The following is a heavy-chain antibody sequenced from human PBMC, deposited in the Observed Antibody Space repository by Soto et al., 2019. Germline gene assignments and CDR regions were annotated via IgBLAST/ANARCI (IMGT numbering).Heavy chain of an antibody. Sequence: PGGYLRLCCVAYRLIRVNLLGMHWVRQAPGKGLEWVAAISRDGRNEYYGDSVKGRFIISRDTSTNTLHLQMNRLRSAGTALFYCANPGGFNGMDVSG. V-gene: IGHV3-30*18. D-gene: IGHD3-10*01. CDR3: ANPGGFNGMDV. J-gene: IGHJ6*02. CDR1: RLIRVNLLG. CDR2: ISRDGRNE.